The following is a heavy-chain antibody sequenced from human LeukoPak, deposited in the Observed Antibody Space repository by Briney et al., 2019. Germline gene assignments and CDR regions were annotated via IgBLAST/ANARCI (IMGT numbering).Heavy chain of an antibody. D-gene: IGHD3-10*01. J-gene: IGHJ4*02. CDR3: AKEGRPYYYGSGSYYLDY. V-gene: IGHV3-23*01. Sequence: PGGSLRLSCAASVFTFSSYAMSWVRQAPGKGLEWVSAISGSGGSTYYADSVKGRFTISRDNSKNTLYLQMNSLRAEDTAVYYCAKEGRPYYYGSGSYYLDYWGQGTLVTVSS. CDR1: VFTFSSYA. CDR2: ISGSGGST.